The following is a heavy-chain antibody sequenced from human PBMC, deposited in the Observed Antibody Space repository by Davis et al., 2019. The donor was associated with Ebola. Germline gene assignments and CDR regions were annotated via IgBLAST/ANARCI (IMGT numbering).Heavy chain of an antibody. CDR1: EGSVRSFSYY. J-gene: IGHJ4*02. V-gene: IGHV4-39*01. D-gene: IGHD2-15*01. CDR2: IYYSGVT. CDR3: ARQIADGGTRGPLDS. Sequence: MPSETLSLTCSVSEGSVRSFSYYWSWVRQPPGGGLEWIGNIYYSGVTFYNSALKSRVTISVDTSKNQFSLRLTSVTATDAAIYYCARQIADGGTRGPLDSWGQGTLVTVSS.